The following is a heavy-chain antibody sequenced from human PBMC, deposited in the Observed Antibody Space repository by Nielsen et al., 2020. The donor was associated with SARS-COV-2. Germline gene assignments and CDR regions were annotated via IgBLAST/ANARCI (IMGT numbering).Heavy chain of an antibody. CDR3: ARDFYGDYPGAFDI. J-gene: IGHJ3*02. CDR2: ISYDGSNK. V-gene: IGHV3-30*03. CDR1: GFTFSSYG. D-gene: IGHD4-17*01. Sequence: GGSLRPSCAASGFTFSSYGMHWVRQAPGKGLEWVAVISYDGSNKYYADSVKGRFTISRDNSKNTLYLQMNSLRSDDTAVYYCARDFYGDYPGAFDIWGQGTMVTVSS.